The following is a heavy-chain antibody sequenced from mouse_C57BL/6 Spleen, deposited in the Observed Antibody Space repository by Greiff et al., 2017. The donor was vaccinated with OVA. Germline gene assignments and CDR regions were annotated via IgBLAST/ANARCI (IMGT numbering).Heavy chain of an antibody. D-gene: IGHD2-2*01. CDR3: ARGASTMVTTEEAY. CDR1: GYTFTSYW. J-gene: IGHJ3*01. V-gene: IGHV1-50*01. Sequence: VQLQQPGAELVKPGASVKLSCKASGYTFTSYWIQWVKQRPGQGLEWIGEIDPSDSYTNYNQKFKGKATLTVDTSSSTAYMQLSSLTSEDSAVYYCARGASTMVTTEEAYWGQGTLVTVSA. CDR2: IDPSDSYT.